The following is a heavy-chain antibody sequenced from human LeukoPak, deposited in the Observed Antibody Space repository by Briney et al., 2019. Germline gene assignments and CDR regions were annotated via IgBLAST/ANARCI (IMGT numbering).Heavy chain of an antibody. CDR2: IKEDGSEI. Sequence: GGSLRLSCAASGFTCSSYWMAWVRQPPGKGLERVAIIKEDGSEIYYVDSVKGRFTISRDNAKNSLYLQMKSLRADETAVYYCARLRPYSSSWYAYYVMYVWGQGTTVTVSS. J-gene: IGHJ6*02. V-gene: IGHV3-7*04. CDR1: GFTCSSYW. D-gene: IGHD6-13*01. CDR3: ARLRPYSSSWYAYYVMYV.